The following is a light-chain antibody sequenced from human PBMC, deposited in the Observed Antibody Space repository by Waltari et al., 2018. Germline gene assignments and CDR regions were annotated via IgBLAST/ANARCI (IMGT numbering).Light chain of an antibody. Sequence: EIVMTPSPATLSVSPGERVTLSCRASQSVRSNLAWYQQKPGQPPRLLIYGASTRATGIPARLSGSGSGTEFTLTISSLQSEDFAVYYCQQYNIWPPVTFGQGTRLEI. CDR1: QSVRSN. CDR3: QQYNIWPPVT. V-gene: IGKV3-15*01. J-gene: IGKJ5*01. CDR2: GAS.